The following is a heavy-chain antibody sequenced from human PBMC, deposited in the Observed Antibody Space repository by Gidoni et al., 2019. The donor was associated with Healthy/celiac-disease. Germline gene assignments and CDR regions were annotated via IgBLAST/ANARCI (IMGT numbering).Heavy chain of an antibody. V-gene: IGHV4-59*01. Sequence: QVQLQASVTGLVKPSETLSLTCTVSGGSISSYYWRWIRQPPGKGLEWIGYIYYSGSTNYNPSLKSRVTISVDTSKNQFSLKLSSVTAADTAVYYCAGYDTAMGFDYWGQGTLVTVSS. J-gene: IGHJ4*02. CDR1: GGSISSYY. CDR3: AGYDTAMGFDY. D-gene: IGHD5-18*01. CDR2: IYYSGST.